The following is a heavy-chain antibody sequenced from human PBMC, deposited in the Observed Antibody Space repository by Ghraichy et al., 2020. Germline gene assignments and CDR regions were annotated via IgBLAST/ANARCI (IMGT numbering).Heavy chain of an antibody. D-gene: IGHD3-10*01. V-gene: IGHV3-48*01. CDR2: ITSNSGTL. CDR3: ARETYRGSYFDAFDI. CDR1: GFTFNSHS. Sequence: GGSLRLSCAASGFTFNSHSMNWVRQAPGKGLEWVAYITSNSGTLYYADSVKGRFTISRDNAKESLYLHMNSLRVEDSAVYYCARETYRGSYFDAFDIWGQGTMVTVSS. J-gene: IGHJ3*02.